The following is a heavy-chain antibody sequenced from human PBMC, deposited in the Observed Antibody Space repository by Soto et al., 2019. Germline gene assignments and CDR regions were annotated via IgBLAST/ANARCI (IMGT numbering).Heavy chain of an antibody. D-gene: IGHD2-8*02. J-gene: IGHJ4*02. CDR2: MYKTGST. CDR3: ARDKITGLFDY. CDR1: GGSISGYY. V-gene: IGHV4-59*01. Sequence: PSETLSLTCTVSGGSISGYYWSWIRQHPGKGLEWIGYMYKTGSTVYNPSFKSRVTISVDTSKNQFSLKLNSVTAADTAVYYCARDKITGLFDYWGQGTLVTVS.